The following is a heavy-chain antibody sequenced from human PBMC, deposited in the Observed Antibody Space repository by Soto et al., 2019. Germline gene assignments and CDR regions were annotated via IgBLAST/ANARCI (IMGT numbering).Heavy chain of an antibody. Sequence: PSETLSLTCAVYGGSFSGYFWSWIRQPPGKGLEWIGEINHSGSTNYNPSIKSRVTISVDTSKNQFSLKLSSVTAADTAVYYCARLHGYCISSSCHGHYAMDVWGQGTTVTVSS. CDR3: ARLHGYCISSSCHGHYAMDV. CDR1: GGSFSGYF. D-gene: IGHD2-2*01. V-gene: IGHV4-34*01. CDR2: INHSGST. J-gene: IGHJ6*02.